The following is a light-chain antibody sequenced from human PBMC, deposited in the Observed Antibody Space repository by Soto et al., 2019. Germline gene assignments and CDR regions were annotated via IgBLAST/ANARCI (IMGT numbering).Light chain of an antibody. Sequence: QSALTQPASVSGSPGQSITISCSGTNNDVGTSHYVSWYQQHPGKAPKLIIYEVNNRPSGVSNRFSGSKSGNTASLTISGLQSEDEADYYCSSTTGDITVVFGGGTKVTVL. CDR1: NNDVGTSHY. J-gene: IGLJ3*02. CDR3: SSTTGDITVV. V-gene: IGLV2-14*01. CDR2: EVN.